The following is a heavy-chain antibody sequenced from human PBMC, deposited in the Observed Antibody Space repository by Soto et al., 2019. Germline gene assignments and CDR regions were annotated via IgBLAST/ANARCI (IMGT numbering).Heavy chain of an antibody. D-gene: IGHD1-7*01. Sequence: GASVKVYCKASGGTFSSYAISWVRQAPGQGLEWMGGIIPIFGTANYAQKFQGRVTITADKSTSTAYMELSSLRSEDTAVYYCARESLGTSWFDPWGQGTLVTVSS. CDR2: IIPIFGTA. CDR1: GGTFSSYA. CDR3: ARESLGTSWFDP. J-gene: IGHJ5*02. V-gene: IGHV1-69*06.